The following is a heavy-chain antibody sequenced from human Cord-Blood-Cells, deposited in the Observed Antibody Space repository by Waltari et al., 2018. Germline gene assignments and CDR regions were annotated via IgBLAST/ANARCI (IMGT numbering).Heavy chain of an antibody. V-gene: IGHV1-69*01. CDR2: IIPIFGTA. Sequence: LVQSGAEVKKPGSSVKVSCKASGGTFSSYAISWVRQAPGQGLEWMGGIIPIFGTANYAQKFQGRVTITADESTSTAYMELSSLRSEDTAVYYCARLYYYDSSGYYNWFDPWGQGTLVTVSS. J-gene: IGHJ5*02. D-gene: IGHD3-22*01. CDR1: GGTFSSYA. CDR3: ARLYYYDSSGYYNWFDP.